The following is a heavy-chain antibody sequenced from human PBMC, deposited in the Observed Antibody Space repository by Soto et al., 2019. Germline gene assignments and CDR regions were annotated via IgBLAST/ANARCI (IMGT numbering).Heavy chain of an antibody. D-gene: IGHD2-8*01. CDR3: ARGRSNQYESSPPPKFDP. CDR2: IGTIGDT. J-gene: IGHJ5*02. CDR1: GFTFSTYD. V-gene: IGHV3-13*01. Sequence: GGSLRLSCAASGFTFSTYDMHWVRQATGKSLEWVSAIGTIGDTYYLDSVKGRFTISRENAKNSLYLQMNSLRAGDTAVYYCARGRSNQYESSPPPKFDPWGRGTLVTVSS.